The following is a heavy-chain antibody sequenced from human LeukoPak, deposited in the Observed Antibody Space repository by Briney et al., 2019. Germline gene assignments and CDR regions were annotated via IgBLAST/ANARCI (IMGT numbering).Heavy chain of an antibody. D-gene: IGHD1-7*01. Sequence: GGSLRLSCAASGFTFRSYWMSWVRQAPGKGLEWVANIKQDGSEKNYVDSVKGRFTISRDNAKNSLYLQMNSLRAEDTALYYCAKDISEGELNYGMDVWGQGTTVTVSS. V-gene: IGHV3-7*03. J-gene: IGHJ6*02. CDR3: AKDISEGELNYGMDV. CDR1: GFTFRSYW. CDR2: IKQDGSEK.